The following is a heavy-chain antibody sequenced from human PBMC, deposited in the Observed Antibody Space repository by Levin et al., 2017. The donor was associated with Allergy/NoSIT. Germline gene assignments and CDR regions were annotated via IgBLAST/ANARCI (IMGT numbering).Heavy chain of an antibody. CDR1: GFTVSSNY. CDR3: ARERLWFGVSTGAFDI. Sequence: GESLKISCAASGFTVSSNYMSWVRQAPGKGLEWVSVIYSGGSTYYADSVKGRFTISRDNSKNTLYLQMNSLRAEDTAVYYCARERLWFGVSTGAFDIWGQGTMVTVSS. CDR2: IYSGGST. J-gene: IGHJ3*02. V-gene: IGHV3-53*01. D-gene: IGHD3-10*01.